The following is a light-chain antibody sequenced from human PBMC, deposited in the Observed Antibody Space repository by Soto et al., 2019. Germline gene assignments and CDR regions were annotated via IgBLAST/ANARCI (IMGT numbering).Light chain of an antibody. CDR3: QQYNSYWT. CDR2: KAS. Sequence: DVKMNQSASTLSASVGDRVTITCRASQSISSWLAWYQQKPGKAPKLLIYKASSLESGVPSRFSGSGSGTEFTLTISSLQPDDFATYYCQQYNSYWTFGQRTK. V-gene: IGKV1-5*03. CDR1: QSISSW. J-gene: IGKJ1*01.